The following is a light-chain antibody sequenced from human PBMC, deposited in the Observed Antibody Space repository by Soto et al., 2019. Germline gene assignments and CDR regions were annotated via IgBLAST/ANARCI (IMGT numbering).Light chain of an antibody. J-gene: IGLJ1*01. Sequence: QSVLTQPPSVSGSPGQSVSISCTGTSSDVGSNNRVSWYQQPPGTAPKLMIYGVSNRPSGVPDRFSGSKSGNTASLTISGLQAEDEADYYCSPHTSSSTFVFGTGTKLTVL. CDR2: GVS. CDR1: SSDVGSNNR. CDR3: SPHTSSSTFV. V-gene: IGLV2-18*02.